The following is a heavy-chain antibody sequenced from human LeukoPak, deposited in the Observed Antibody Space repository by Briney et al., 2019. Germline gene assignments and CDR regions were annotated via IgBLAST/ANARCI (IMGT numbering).Heavy chain of an antibody. CDR1: GDSFSGYS. CDR3: ARLPSGSYYYGMDV. J-gene: IGHJ6*02. D-gene: IGHD1-26*01. CDR2: IYYSGST. V-gene: IGHV4-59*08. Sequence: PSETLSLTCTVSGDSFSGYSWNWIRQPPGKGLEWIGYIYYSGSTNYNPSLKSRVTISVDTSKNQFSLKLSSVTAADTAVYYCARLPSGSYYYGMDVWSQGTTVTVSS.